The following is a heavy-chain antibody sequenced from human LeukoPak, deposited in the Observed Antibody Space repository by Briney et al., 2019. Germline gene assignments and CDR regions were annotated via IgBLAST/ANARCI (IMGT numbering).Heavy chain of an antibody. CDR1: GGSISSSGYY. J-gene: IGHJ6*02. CDR3: ARDVGYSYGVYYYYGMDV. Sequence: SDTLSLTCTVSGGSISSSGYYWGWIRQSPGKGLEWIGNFYYSGSTYYNPSLKSRVTISVDTSKNQFSLKLSSVTAADTAVYYCARDVGYSYGVYYYYGMDVWGQGTTVTVSS. CDR2: FYYSGST. V-gene: IGHV4-39*07. D-gene: IGHD5-18*01.